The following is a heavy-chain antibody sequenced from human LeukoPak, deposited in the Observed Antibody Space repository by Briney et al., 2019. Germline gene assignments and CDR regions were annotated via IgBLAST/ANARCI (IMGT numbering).Heavy chain of an antibody. CDR3: ARPTAATSLSSSFQH. Sequence: GGSLRLSCAASGFTFSSYWMHWVRQAPGKGLVWVSRINTDGSSRTYADSVKGRFTISRDNAKNTLYLEMNSLRAEDTAVYYCARPTAATSLSSSFQHWGQGTLVTVSS. CDR1: GFTFSSYW. J-gene: IGHJ1*01. D-gene: IGHD6-6*01. V-gene: IGHV3-74*01. CDR2: INTDGSSR.